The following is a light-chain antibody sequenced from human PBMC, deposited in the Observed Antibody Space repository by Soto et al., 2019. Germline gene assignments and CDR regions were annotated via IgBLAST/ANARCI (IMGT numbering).Light chain of an antibody. V-gene: IGKV3-20*01. CDR3: QQYGNFPYT. J-gene: IGKJ2*01. Sequence: ETLMTQSPATLSVSPGERATLSCRASQSVSSNYLAWYQQKPGQAPRLLIYDASSRAPGIPDRFSGSGSGTDFTLTISRLEPEDFAVYYCQQYGNFPYTFGPGTKVDI. CDR2: DAS. CDR1: QSVSSNY.